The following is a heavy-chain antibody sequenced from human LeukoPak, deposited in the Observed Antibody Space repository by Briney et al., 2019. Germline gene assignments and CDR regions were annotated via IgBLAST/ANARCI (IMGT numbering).Heavy chain of an antibody. J-gene: IGHJ5*02. CDR3: ARHSICFDP. CDR2: ISYSGST. V-gene: IGHV4-59*08. CDR1: GGSISSYY. Sequence: SETLSLICTVSGGSISSYYWSCIRQPPGKVVEVIGYISYSGSTNYSPSPKRRITISVDTSKNQASLKLTSLTAADTAVYYCARHSICFDPGGEGTLVTVP.